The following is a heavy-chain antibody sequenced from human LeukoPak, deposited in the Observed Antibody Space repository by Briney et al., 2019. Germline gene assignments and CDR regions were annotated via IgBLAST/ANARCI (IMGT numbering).Heavy chain of an antibody. J-gene: IGHJ3*02. CDR2: IYSSDTT. CDR1: GFTFSGYA. CDR3: ARDLHYAFDI. Sequence: PGGSLRLSRAASGFTFSGYAMNWVRQAPGKGLEWVSHIYSSDTTYADSVKGRFTISRDNAKNSLYLQMNSLRDEDTAVYYCARDLHYAFDIWGQGTMVTVSS. D-gene: IGHD3-10*01. V-gene: IGHV3-48*02.